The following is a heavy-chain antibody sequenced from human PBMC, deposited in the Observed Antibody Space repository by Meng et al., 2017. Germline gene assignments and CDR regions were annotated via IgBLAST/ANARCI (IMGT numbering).Heavy chain of an antibody. CDR1: GVSFCGYY. CDR2: INHSGST. J-gene: IGHJ4*02. D-gene: IGHD3-10*01. CDR3: ARGRTITMVRGVIDY. Sequence: QGKLHEQCAVRLTPADPPSLTCCVYGVSFCGYYWCWSPRPPGKGLEWMREINHSGSTNYNPSLHSRVTISVDTSKNQFSLKLSSVTAADTAVYYYARGRTITMVRGVIDYWGQGTLVTVSS. V-gene: IGHV4-34*01.